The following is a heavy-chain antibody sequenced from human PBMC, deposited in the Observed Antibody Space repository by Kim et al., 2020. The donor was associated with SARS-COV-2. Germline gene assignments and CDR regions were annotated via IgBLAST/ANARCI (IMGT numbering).Heavy chain of an antibody. J-gene: IGHJ4*02. CDR1: GGSISSSSYY. V-gene: IGHV4-39*07. D-gene: IGHD3-16*01. Sequence: SETLSLTCTVSGGSISSSSYYWGWIRQPPGKGLEWIGSIYYSGSTYYNPSLKSRVTISVDTSKNQFSLKLSSVTAADTAVYYCARDHQGGPSTPIDYWGQGTLVTVSS. CDR2: IYYSGST. CDR3: ARDHQGGPSTPIDY.